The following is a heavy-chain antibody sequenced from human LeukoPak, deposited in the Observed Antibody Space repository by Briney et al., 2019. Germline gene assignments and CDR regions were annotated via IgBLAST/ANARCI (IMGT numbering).Heavy chain of an antibody. J-gene: IGHJ4*02. Sequence: GGSLRLSCAASGFTFNTDWMHWVRQAPGRGLVWVSRINPDGRSTDYADSVKGRFTISRDNARDTLYLQMNSLRAEDTALYYCARVDGSGNSIFDYWGQGTLVTVSS. CDR3: ARVDGSGNSIFDY. V-gene: IGHV3-74*01. CDR2: INPDGRST. CDR1: GFTFNTDW. D-gene: IGHD3-22*01.